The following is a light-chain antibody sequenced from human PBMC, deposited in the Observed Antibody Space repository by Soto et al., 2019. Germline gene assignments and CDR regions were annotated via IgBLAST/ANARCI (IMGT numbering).Light chain of an antibody. CDR2: DAS. CDR1: QSVSSY. V-gene: IGKV3-11*01. Sequence: EIVLTQSPATLSLSPGERATLSCRASQSVSSYLAWYQQKPGQAPRLLIYDASSRATGIPAWFSGSGSGTEFTLTISSLEPEDFAVYYCQQRSNWPVTFGQGTRVEI. CDR3: QQRSNWPVT. J-gene: IGKJ1*01.